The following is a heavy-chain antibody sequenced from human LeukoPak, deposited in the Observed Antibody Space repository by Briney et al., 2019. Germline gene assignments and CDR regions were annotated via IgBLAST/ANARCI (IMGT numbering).Heavy chain of an antibody. D-gene: IGHD3-22*01. CDR3: ARATYYYDSSGYWTLEFDFDI. V-gene: IGHV4-4*07. J-gene: IGHJ3*02. Sequence: PSETLSLTCTVSGGSISSYYLSWIRQPAGKGLEWIGRIYSSGTDYNPSLKSRVTMSADTSRNQVSLTLSSVSAADTAVYYCARATYYYDSSGYWTLEFDFDIWGQGTMVTVSS. CDR1: GGSISSYY. CDR2: IYSSGT.